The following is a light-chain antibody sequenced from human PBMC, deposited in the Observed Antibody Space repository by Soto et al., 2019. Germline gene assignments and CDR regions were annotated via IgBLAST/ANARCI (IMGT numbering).Light chain of an antibody. CDR2: DAS. Sequence: DIQMTQSPSSLSASVGDRVTITCQASQDISNYLNWYQQKPGKAPKLLIYDASNLETGVPSRFSGSGSGTDFTFTISSLQPEDIATYYCQQYDNLPGYTFGHGTKLEIK. V-gene: IGKV1-33*01. J-gene: IGKJ2*01. CDR1: QDISNY. CDR3: QQYDNLPGYT.